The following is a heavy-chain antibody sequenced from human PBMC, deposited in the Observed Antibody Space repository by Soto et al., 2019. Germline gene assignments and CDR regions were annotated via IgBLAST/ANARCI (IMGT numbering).Heavy chain of an antibody. CDR3: AKDYFETKGPYFFDY. CDR1: GFTFNNYA. J-gene: IGHJ4*02. CDR2: IRNSGGFK. V-gene: IGHV3-23*01. D-gene: IGHD1-26*01. Sequence: VQLLESGGGLVQPGGSLRLSCAASGFTFNNYAMNWVRQAPGKGLEWVSAIRNSGGFKYYADSVKGRFTISRDNSKNSLYLHMNSLRAEDTALYYCAKDYFETKGPYFFDYWGQGTLVTVSS.